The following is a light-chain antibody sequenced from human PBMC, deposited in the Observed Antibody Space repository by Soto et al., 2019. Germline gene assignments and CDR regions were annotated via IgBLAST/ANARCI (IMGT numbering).Light chain of an antibody. CDR2: RAS. V-gene: IGKV1-5*03. J-gene: IGKJ1*01. CDR1: QSISSW. Sequence: DIQMTQSPPTLSASVGDRVTITCRASQSISSWLAWYQQKPGKAPKLLIYRASSLESGVPSRFSGSGSGTEFTLTISSLQPDDFATYYCQQYNSYSSWTFGQGTKVDIK. CDR3: QQYNSYSSWT.